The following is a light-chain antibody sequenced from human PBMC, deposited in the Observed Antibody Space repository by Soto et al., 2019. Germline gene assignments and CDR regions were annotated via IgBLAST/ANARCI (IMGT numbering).Light chain of an antibody. J-gene: IGKJ1*01. V-gene: IGKV3-20*01. Sequence: EIVLTQSPATLSLSPGERATLSCRASQSISSHYLAWYQHKPGQAPRLLIHGASSRATGIPDRFSGSGSGTDFSLTISGLEPEDFAVYYCQQYAGSPPWTFGQGTKVDIK. CDR3: QQYAGSPPWT. CDR2: GAS. CDR1: QSISSHY.